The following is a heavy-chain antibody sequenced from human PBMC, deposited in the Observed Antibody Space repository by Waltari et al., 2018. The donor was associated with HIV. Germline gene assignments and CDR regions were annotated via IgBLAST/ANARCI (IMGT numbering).Heavy chain of an antibody. D-gene: IGHD4-17*01. V-gene: IGHV3-23*01. CDR1: GFHFRSYA. J-gene: IGHJ4*02. Sequence: EVQLLESGGGLVQPGGSLRLSCAASGFHFRSYALRWVRQVPGKGLEWVSGIIGSGGGTYYAESVKGRLTISRDNSRNTLYLQMNSLRAEDTAIYYCAKDTNYGDPFEPFDYWGQGTLVTVSS. CDR2: IIGSGGGT. CDR3: AKDTNYGDPFEPFDY.